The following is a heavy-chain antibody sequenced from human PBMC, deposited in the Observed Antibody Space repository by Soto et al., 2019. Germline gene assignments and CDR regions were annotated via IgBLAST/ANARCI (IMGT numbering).Heavy chain of an antibody. D-gene: IGHD5-12*01. J-gene: IGHJ3*02. Sequence: GPSVKVSCKASGYTFTGYYMHWVRQAPGQGLERMGWINPNSGGTNYAQKFQGWVTMTRDTSISTAYMELSRLRSDDTAVYYCARAISSIDSGYERNAFDIWGQGTMVTVSS. CDR2: INPNSGGT. CDR3: ARAISSIDSGYERNAFDI. V-gene: IGHV1-2*04. CDR1: GYTFTGYY.